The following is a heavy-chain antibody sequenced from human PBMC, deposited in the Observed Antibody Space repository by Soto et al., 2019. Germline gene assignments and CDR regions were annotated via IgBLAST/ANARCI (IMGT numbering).Heavy chain of an antibody. CDR2: ISAYNGNA. D-gene: IGHD3-16*01. Sequence: ASVKVSGKASGYTFINCGVSWVRQAPGQVLEWMVWISAYNGNANYXXNVQGRVXXTADASRSTAXVELRXLRSDDTAVYCCARGGTPIDYWCQGTLVTVSS. J-gene: IGHJ4*02. V-gene: IGHV1-18*01. CDR3: ARGGTPIDY. CDR1: GYTFINCG.